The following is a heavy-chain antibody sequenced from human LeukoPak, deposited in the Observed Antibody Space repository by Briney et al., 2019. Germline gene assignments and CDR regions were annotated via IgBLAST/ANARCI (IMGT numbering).Heavy chain of an antibody. CDR3: ARQAAGVVY. D-gene: IGHD6-13*01. V-gene: IGHV3-64*01. J-gene: IGHJ4*02. Sequence: GGSLRLSCAASGFTFSNYAMHWVRQAPGKGLEYVSGITRNGDSTYYANSVKGRFTISRDSSKNTLYLQMGSLRAEDMSVYYCARQAAGVVYWGQGTLVTVSS. CDR1: GFTFSNYA. CDR2: ITRNGDST.